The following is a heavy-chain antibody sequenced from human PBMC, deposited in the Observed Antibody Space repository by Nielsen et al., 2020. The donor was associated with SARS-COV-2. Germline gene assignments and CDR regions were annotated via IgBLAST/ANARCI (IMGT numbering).Heavy chain of an antibody. D-gene: IGHD6-19*01. CDR2: ISHSGTT. CDR1: GYSISSGYY. CDR3: ARTLIAVAGVF. V-gene: IGHV4-38-2*01. Sequence: SETLSLTCSVSGYSISSGYYWGWIRQPPGKGLEWIGSISHSGTTYYNPSLKSRVTISVDTSKNQFSLKLSSVTAADTAVYYCARTLIAVAGVFWGQGTLVTVSS. J-gene: IGHJ4*02.